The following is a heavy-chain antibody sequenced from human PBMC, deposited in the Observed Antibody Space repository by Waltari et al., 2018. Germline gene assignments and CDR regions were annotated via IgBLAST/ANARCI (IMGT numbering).Heavy chain of an antibody. Sequence: QLQLQESGPGLVKPSETLSLICTVSGGSISRSRDYWGWIRQPPGKGLEWIGWISYSGSTYNNPSLKSRVTISVDTSKNQFSLKLRSVTAADTAVYYCAGHSIAVAGWFDPWGQGTLVTVSS. CDR2: ISYSGST. V-gene: IGHV4-39*07. CDR1: GGSISRSRDY. D-gene: IGHD6-19*01. CDR3: AGHSIAVAGWFDP. J-gene: IGHJ5*02.